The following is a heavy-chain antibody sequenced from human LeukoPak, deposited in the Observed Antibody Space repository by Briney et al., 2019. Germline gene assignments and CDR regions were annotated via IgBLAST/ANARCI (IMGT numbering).Heavy chain of an antibody. CDR1: GYIFTAYS. D-gene: IGHD3-10*01. J-gene: IGHJ3*02. CDR3: ARDLDYYGSASFFNI. Sequence: SVNVSCKATGYIFTAYSMHWVRQAAGQGGEGMGWIHPNSGGTNYAQEFQGRVSMTRDTSITTAYVELNRLRPDDTAVYYCARDLDYYGSASFFNIWGQGTMVTVSS. CDR2: IHPNSGGT. V-gene: IGHV1-2*02.